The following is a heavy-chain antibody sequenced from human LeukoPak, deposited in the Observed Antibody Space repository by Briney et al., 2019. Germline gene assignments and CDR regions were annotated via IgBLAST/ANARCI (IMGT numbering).Heavy chain of an antibody. J-gene: IGHJ6*02. D-gene: IGHD5-24*01. Sequence: ASVKVSCKASGYAFRTYGISWVRQAVGQGLEWMGWISVYNDDTHYAQKFQGRLSMTTDTSRSTVHMELRSLRSDDTAVYFCARSTQLPSEYFNGMDVWGQGTTVTVSS. V-gene: IGHV1-18*01. CDR1: GYAFRTYG. CDR3: ARSTQLPSEYFNGMDV. CDR2: ISVYNDDT.